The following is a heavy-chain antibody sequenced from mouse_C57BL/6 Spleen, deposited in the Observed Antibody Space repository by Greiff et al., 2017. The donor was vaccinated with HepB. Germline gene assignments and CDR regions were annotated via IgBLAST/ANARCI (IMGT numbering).Heavy chain of an antibody. J-gene: IGHJ4*01. Sequence: EVKLMESGGGLVKPGGSLKLSCAASGFTFSDYGMHWVRQAPEKGLEWVAYISSGSSTIYYADTVKGRFTISRDNAKNTLFLQMTSLRSEDTAMYYCARPYYGSSYVAMDYWGQGTSVTVSS. V-gene: IGHV5-17*01. CDR3: ARPYYGSSYVAMDY. CDR2: ISSGSSTI. CDR1: GFTFSDYG. D-gene: IGHD1-1*01.